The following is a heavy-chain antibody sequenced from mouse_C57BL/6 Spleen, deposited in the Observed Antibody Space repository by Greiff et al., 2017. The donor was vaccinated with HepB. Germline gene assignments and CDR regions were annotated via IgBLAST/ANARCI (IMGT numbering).Heavy chain of an antibody. CDR1: GYTFTSYW. D-gene: IGHD1-1*01. V-gene: IGHV1-72*01. Sequence: QVQLQQPGAELVKPGASVKLSCKASGYTFTSYWMHWVKQRPGRGLEWIGRIDPNSGGTKYNEKFKSKATLTVDKPSSTAYMQLSSLTSEDAAVYYCARGWEGRNYDAMDYWGQGTSVTVSS. CDR2: IDPNSGGT. J-gene: IGHJ4*01. CDR3: ARGWEGRNYDAMDY.